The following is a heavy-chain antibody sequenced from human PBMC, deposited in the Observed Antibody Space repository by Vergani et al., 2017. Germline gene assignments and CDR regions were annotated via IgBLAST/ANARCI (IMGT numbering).Heavy chain of an antibody. Sequence: QLQLQESGSGLVKPSQTLSPICAVSGGPISSGGYAWGWIRQPPGKGLEWIGYIYHSGSTYYNPSLKSRVTISVDRFKNQFSLKLSSVTAADTPVYYCARGHDSSGYYYDYWGQGTLVTVSS. CDR3: ARGHDSSGYYYDY. CDR2: IYHSGST. V-gene: IGHV4-30-2*01. J-gene: IGHJ4*02. D-gene: IGHD3-22*01. CDR1: GGPISSGGYA.